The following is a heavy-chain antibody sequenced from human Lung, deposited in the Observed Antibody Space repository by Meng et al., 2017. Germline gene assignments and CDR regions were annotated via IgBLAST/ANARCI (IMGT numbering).Heavy chain of an antibody. J-gene: IGHJ4*02. V-gene: IGHV3-23*01. CDR2: INIGGETT. CDR3: AKEIRPNDY. CDR1: GFTFSTAA. Sequence: GGGVVRAWGTICLSCEVSGFTFSTAACCWVRQAPGKGLEWVSSINIGGETTWFADSVKGRFTISRDNSKNTLYLQMNSLRAEDTAVYYCAKEIRPNDYWGQGTLVTVSS.